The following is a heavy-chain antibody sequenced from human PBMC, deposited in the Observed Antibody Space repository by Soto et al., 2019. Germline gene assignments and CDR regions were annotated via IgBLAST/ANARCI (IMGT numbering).Heavy chain of an antibody. V-gene: IGHV1-24*01. Sequence: QVQLIQSGAEVRKPGASVKVSCKVPKNTLTELTIDWLRQAPGKGLEWMGRSAPEEGEPIYPQKFQGRVSMAEEPSTDTDYMELTRLRFEDTTVYCCAADRKIVGTIGAFDFWGQGPLLTVSS. D-gene: IGHD1-26*01. J-gene: IGHJ4*02. CDR1: KNTLTELT. CDR3: AADRKIVGTIGAFDF. CDR2: SAPEEGEP.